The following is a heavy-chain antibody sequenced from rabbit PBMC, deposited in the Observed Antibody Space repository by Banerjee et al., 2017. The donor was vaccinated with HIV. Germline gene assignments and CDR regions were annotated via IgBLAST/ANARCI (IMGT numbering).Heavy chain of an antibody. V-gene: IGHV1S45*01. CDR1: GLDFSSSYW. CDR3: AREGIGAATSDVIGNLGFNL. CDR2: IYAGKDYT. D-gene: IGHD8-1*01. Sequence: QEQLEESGGDLVQPEGSLTLTCKASGLDFSSSYWIWWVRQAPGKGLEWIGTIYAGKDYTHYASWAKGRFTISDTSSTTVTLHMTSLTAADTATYFCAREGIGAATSDVIGNLGFNLWGPGTLVTVS. J-gene: IGHJ4*01.